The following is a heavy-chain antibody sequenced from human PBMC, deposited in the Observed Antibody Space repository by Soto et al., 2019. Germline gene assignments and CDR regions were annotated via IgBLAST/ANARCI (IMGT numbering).Heavy chain of an antibody. CDR1: GGTFSSYA. J-gene: IGHJ5*02. V-gene: IGHV1-69*13. CDR2: IIPIFGTA. CDR3: ARGVVPAAIQNWFDP. D-gene: IGHD2-2*02. Sequence: ASVKVSCKASGGTFSSYAISWVRQAPGQGLEWMGGIIPIFGTANYAQKFQGRVTITADESTSTAYMELSSLRSEDTAVYYCARGVVPAAIQNWFDPWGQGALVTVSS.